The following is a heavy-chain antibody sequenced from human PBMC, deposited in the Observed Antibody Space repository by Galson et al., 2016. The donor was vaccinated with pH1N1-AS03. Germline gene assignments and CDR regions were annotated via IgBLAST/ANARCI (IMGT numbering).Heavy chain of an antibody. J-gene: IGHJ5*02. D-gene: IGHD4-17*01. Sequence: PALVKPTQTLTLTCTFSGFSLSTSGVGVGWIRQAPGKALEWLAIIYSNAYIRYSPTLRNRLTITKDTSKSQVVLTITNMDPVDTATYFRALAYYGAFADWFDPWGQGTLVTVSS. V-gene: IGHV2-5*01. CDR2: IYSNAYI. CDR3: ALAYYGAFADWFDP. CDR1: GFSLSTSGVG.